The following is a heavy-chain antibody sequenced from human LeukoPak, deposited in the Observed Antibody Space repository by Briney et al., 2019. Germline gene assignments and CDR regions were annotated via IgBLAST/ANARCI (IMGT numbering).Heavy chain of an antibody. CDR3: ARGKQLARDWFDP. D-gene: IGHD6-13*01. V-gene: IGHV1-3*01. Sequence: ASVKVSCKASGYTFTSYAMHWVRQAPGQRLEWMGWINAGNGNTKYSQKFQGRVTMTRDTSTSTVYMELSSLRSEDTAVYYCARGKQLARDWFDPWGQGTLVTVSS. CDR1: GYTFTSYA. CDR2: INAGNGNT. J-gene: IGHJ5*02.